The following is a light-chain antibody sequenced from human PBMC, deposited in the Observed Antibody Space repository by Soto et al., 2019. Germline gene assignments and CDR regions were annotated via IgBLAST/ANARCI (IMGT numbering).Light chain of an antibody. Sequence: QSVLTQPASVSGSPGQSITISCTGTSSDVGGYNYVSWYQQHPGKAPKLMIYDVSNRPSGVSNRVSGSKSGNTASLTISGLQAEDEAAYYCSSYTSSSTYVVFGGGTKLTVL. CDR3: SSYTSSSTYVV. V-gene: IGLV2-14*01. J-gene: IGLJ2*01. CDR1: SSDVGGYNY. CDR2: DVS.